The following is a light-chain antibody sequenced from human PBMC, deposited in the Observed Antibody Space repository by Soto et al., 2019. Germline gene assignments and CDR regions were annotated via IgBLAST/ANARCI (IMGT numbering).Light chain of an antibody. J-gene: IGLJ2*01. CDR1: SSDVGSYNL. Sequence: QSVLTQPASVSGSPGQSITISCTGTSSDVGSYNLVSWYQQHPGKAPKLMIYEVSKRPSGVSNRFSGSKSGNTASLTISGLQAEDEADYSCCSYAGSRTLVFGGGTKVTVL. CDR2: EVS. V-gene: IGLV2-23*02. CDR3: CSYAGSRTLV.